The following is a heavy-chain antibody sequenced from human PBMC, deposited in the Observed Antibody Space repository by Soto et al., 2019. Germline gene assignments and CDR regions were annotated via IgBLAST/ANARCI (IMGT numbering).Heavy chain of an antibody. J-gene: IGHJ4*02. CDR1: GYTFTGYD. D-gene: IGHD4-4*01. V-gene: IGHV1-2*04. CDR3: ARRRTVTKYLFED. CDR2: INPNSGGT. Sequence: ASVKVSCKACGYTFTGYDMHWVRQAPGQGLEWMGWINPNSGGTNYAQKFQGWVTMTRDTSISTAYMELSRLRSDDTAVYYCARRRTVTKYLFEDWGQGTLDTVSS.